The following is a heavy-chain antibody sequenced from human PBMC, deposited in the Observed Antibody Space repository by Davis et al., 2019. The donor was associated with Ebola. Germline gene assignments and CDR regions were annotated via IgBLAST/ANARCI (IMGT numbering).Heavy chain of an antibody. V-gene: IGHV1-8*01. CDR3: ARDSRGSRPFDY. D-gene: IGHD2-15*01. CDR2: MNPNNHNT. J-gene: IGHJ4*02. Sequence: AASVKVSCKASTSTFSNSDINWVRQATGQGLEWMGWMNPNNHNTGFAQKFQGRVTMTMDTSTSTAYLELTSLRPDDTAVYYCARDSRGSRPFDYWGQGTLVTVSS. CDR1: TSTFSNSD.